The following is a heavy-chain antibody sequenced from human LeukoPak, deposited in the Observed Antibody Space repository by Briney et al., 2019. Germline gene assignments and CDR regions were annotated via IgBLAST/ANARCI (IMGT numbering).Heavy chain of an antibody. Sequence: GGSLRLSCAASGFTFRNFGMHWVRQAQGKGLEWVAVIHYDGNKKYYADSVEGRFTISKDSSKNTLYMQMNSLRAEDTAVYYCARILGSGYSAEFWGQGTLVTVSS. CDR2: IHYDGNKK. V-gene: IGHV3-33*01. D-gene: IGHD3-22*01. J-gene: IGHJ4*02. CDR1: GFTFRNFG. CDR3: ARILGSGYSAEF.